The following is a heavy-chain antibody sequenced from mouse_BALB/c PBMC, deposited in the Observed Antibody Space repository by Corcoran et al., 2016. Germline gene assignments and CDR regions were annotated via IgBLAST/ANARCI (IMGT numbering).Heavy chain of an antibody. CDR1: GYSFTGYT. D-gene: IGHD1-1*01. Sequence: EVQLQQSGPELVKPGASMKISCKASGYSFTGYTMNWVKQSHGKNLEWIGLINPYNGVTSYNQKFKGKATLTVDKSSSTAYMELRSLTSEDSAGYYCSRDYYGSCYVFAYWGQGTLVTVSA. V-gene: IGHV1-18*01. CDR2: INPYNGVT. J-gene: IGHJ3*01. CDR3: SRDYYGSCYVFAY.